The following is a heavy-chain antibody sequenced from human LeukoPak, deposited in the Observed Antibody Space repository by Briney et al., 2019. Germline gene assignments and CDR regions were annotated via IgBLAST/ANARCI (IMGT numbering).Heavy chain of an antibody. D-gene: IGHD6-13*01. CDR3: AKEKAAAYFDY. CDR1: GFTFNTYS. CDR2: ISGSGGST. V-gene: IGHV3-23*01. Sequence: PGGSLRLSCEASGFTFNTYSMNWVRQAPGKGLEGVSAISGSGGSTYYADSVKGRFTISRDNSKNTLYLQMNSLRAEDTAVYYCAKEKAAAYFDYWGQGTLVTVSS. J-gene: IGHJ4*02.